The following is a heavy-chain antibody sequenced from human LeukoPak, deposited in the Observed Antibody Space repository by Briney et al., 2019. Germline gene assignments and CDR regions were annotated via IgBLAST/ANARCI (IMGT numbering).Heavy chain of an antibody. CDR1: VISLNDYG. Sequence: GGSLRLSCKASVISLNDYGMHGVRQAPGKGLEWVAVIWYDGSNKYYADSVKGRFTISRDNSKNTLYLQMNSLRAEDTAEYYCAREVEGEAAGPGVFDYWGQGTLVTVSS. V-gene: IGHV3-33*01. CDR3: AREVEGEAAGPGVFDY. D-gene: IGHD6-13*01. CDR2: IWYDGSNK. J-gene: IGHJ4*02.